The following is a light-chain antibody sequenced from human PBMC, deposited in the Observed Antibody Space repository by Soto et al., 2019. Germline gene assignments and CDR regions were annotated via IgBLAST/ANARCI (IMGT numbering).Light chain of an antibody. Sequence: EIVMTQSPATLSVSPGEGATLYCRASQSVSSKLAWYQQKPGQAPRLLIYGASTRATGIPARFSGSGSGTEFTLTISSLQSEDFAVYYCQQYNDWPPLTFGGGTKVDIK. J-gene: IGKJ4*01. CDR2: GAS. V-gene: IGKV3-15*01. CDR1: QSVSSK. CDR3: QQYNDWPPLT.